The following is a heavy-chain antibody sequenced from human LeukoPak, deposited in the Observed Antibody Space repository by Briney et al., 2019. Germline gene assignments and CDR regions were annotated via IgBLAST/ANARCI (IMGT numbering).Heavy chain of an antibody. CDR1: GFTFSIYG. CDR3: ARESIWFGESKVDY. Sequence: GGSLRLSCAASGFTFSIYGMHWVRQAPGKGLEWVAVIWYDGSNKYYADSVKGRFTISRDNSKNTLYLQMNSLRAEDTAVYYCARESIWFGESKVDYWGQGTLVTVSS. V-gene: IGHV3-33*08. D-gene: IGHD3-10*01. J-gene: IGHJ4*02. CDR2: IWYDGSNK.